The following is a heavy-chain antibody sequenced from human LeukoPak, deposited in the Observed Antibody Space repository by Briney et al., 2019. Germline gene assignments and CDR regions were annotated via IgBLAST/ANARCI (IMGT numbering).Heavy chain of an antibody. Sequence: SETLSLTCTVSGGSISSYYWSWIRQPPGKGLEWIGYIYYSGSTNCNPSLKSRVTISVDTSKNQFSLKLSSVTAADTAVYYCARDGITMVRGVEAFDIWGQGTMVTVSS. V-gene: IGHV4-59*01. CDR2: IYYSGST. D-gene: IGHD3-10*01. CDR1: GGSISSYY. J-gene: IGHJ3*02. CDR3: ARDGITMVRGVEAFDI.